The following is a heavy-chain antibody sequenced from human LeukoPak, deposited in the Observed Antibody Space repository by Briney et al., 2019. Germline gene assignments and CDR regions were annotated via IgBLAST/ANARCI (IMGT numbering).Heavy chain of an antibody. CDR1: GFTFTNAW. Sequence: GGSLRLSCVDSGFTFTNAWMSWVRQAPGKGLEWIGRIKSKTDGETSNYAEPVRGRFTISRDDSKSAVYLQMNSLKIEDTAVYYCTTDLGTYYHGSQRLIPIDYWGQGTLVTVSS. CDR3: TTDLGTYYHGSQRLIPIDY. J-gene: IGHJ4*02. CDR2: IKSKTDGETS. V-gene: IGHV3-15*01. D-gene: IGHD3-10*01.